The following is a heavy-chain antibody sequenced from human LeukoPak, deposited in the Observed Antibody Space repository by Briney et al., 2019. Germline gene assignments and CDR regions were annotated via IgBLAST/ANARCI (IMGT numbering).Heavy chain of an antibody. CDR1: GGSFSGYY. V-gene: IGHV4-34*01. D-gene: IGHD3-3*01. CDR2: INHSGST. CDR3: ARARFLEWSTYYYMDV. Sequence: SETLSLTCAVYGGSFSGYYWSWIRQPPGKGLEWIGEINHSGSTNYNPSLKGRVTISVDTSKNQFSLKLSSVTAADTAVYYCARARFLEWSTYYYMDVWGKGTTVTVSS. J-gene: IGHJ6*03.